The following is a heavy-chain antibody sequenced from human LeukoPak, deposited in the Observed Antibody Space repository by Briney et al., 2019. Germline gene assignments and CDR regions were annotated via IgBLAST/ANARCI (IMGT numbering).Heavy chain of an antibody. V-gene: IGHV4-59*01. J-gene: IGHJ4*02. CDR3: ARDRNYYDSNGFDY. CDR1: GGSFSGYY. Sequence: SETLSLTCAVYGGSFSGYYWSWIRQPPGKGLEWIGYIYYSGSTNYNPSLKSRVTISVDTSKNQFSLKLSSVTAADTAVYYCARDRNYYDSNGFDYWGQGTLVTVSS. D-gene: IGHD3-22*01. CDR2: IYYSGST.